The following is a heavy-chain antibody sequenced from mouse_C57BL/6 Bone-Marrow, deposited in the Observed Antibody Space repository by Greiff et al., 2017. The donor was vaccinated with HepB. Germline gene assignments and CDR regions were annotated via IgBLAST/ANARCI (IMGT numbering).Heavy chain of an antibody. D-gene: IGHD2-3*01. CDR3: ARDWGWLLPPYEVDY. Sequence: EVMLVESGGGLVKPGGSLKLSCAASGFTFSSYAMSWVRQTPEKRLEWVATISDGGSYTYYPDNVKGRFTISRDNAKNNLYLQMSHLKSEDTAMYYCARDWGWLLPPYEVDYWGQGTSVTVSS. CDR2: ISDGGSYT. V-gene: IGHV5-4*01. CDR1: GFTFSSYA. J-gene: IGHJ4*01.